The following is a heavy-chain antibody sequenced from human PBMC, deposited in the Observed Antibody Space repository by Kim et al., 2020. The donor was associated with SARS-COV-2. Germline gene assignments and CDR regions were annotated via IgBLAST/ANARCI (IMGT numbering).Heavy chain of an antibody. CDR3: AKDIDRYCSSTSCYLYGMDV. D-gene: IGHD2-2*01. CDR2: ISGDGGST. J-gene: IGHJ6*02. CDR1: GFTFDDYA. Sequence: GGSLRLSCAASGFTFDDYAMHWVRQAPGKGLEWVSLISGDGGSTYYADSVKGRFTISRDNSKNSLYLQMNSLRTEDTALYYCAKDIDRYCSSTSCYLYGMDVWGQGTTVTVSS. V-gene: IGHV3-43*02.